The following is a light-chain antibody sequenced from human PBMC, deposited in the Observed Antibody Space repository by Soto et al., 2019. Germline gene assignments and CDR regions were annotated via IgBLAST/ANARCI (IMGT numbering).Light chain of an antibody. CDR1: QTISSW. Sequence: DIQMTQSPSTLSGSVGDRVTTTCRASQTISSWLAWYQQKPGKAPKLLIYAASSLQSGVPQRFSGSGSGTEFTLTISSLQTDDFSTDYCQQYHSYWTFGQGTKVGIK. CDR2: AAS. V-gene: IGKV1-5*01. CDR3: QQYHSYWT. J-gene: IGKJ1*01.